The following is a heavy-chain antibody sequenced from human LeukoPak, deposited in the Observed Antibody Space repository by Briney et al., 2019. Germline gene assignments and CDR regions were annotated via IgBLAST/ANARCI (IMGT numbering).Heavy chain of an antibody. CDR1: GFTFSSYS. CDR2: ISSSSSYI. CDR3: ARDIGGMATIQLFDC. D-gene: IGHD5-24*01. Sequence: GGSLRLSCAASGFTFSSYSMNWVRQAPGKGLEWVSSISSSSSYIYYADSVKGRFTISRDNAKNSLYLQRNRLRAEDTAVYYCARDIGGMATIQLFDCWGQGTLVTVSS. J-gene: IGHJ4*02. V-gene: IGHV3-21*01.